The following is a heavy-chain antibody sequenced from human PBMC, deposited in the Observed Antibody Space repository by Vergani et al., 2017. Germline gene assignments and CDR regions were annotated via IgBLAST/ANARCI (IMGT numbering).Heavy chain of an antibody. CDR3: AKEHYDFWSGYPNLSPFDL. V-gene: IGHV3-9*01. CDR1: GFTFDDYA. Sequence: EVQLVESGGGLVQPGRSLRLSCAASGFTFDDYAMHWVRQAPGKGLEWVSGISWNSGSIGYVDSVKGRFTISRANAKNSLYLQMNSLRAEDTAFYYCAKEHYDFWSGYPNLSPFDLWGRGTLVTVSS. CDR2: ISWNSGSI. J-gene: IGHJ2*01. D-gene: IGHD3-3*01.